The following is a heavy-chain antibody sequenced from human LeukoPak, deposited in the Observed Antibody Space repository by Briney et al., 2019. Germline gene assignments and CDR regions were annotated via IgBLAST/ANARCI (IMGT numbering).Heavy chain of an antibody. J-gene: IGHJ5*02. CDR2: IYTSGST. Sequence: SETLSLTCTVSGGSISSYYWSWIRQPAGKGLEWIGRIYTSGSTNYNPSLKSRVTISVDKSKNQFSLKLSSVTAADTAVYYCARDESKYSSGWYWFDPWGQETLVTVSS. CDR3: ARDESKYSSGWYWFDP. D-gene: IGHD6-19*01. CDR1: GGSISSYY. V-gene: IGHV4-4*07.